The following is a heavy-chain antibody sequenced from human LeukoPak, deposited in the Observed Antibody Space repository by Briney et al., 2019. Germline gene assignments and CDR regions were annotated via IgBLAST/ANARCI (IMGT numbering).Heavy chain of an antibody. CDR1: GYTFTRYG. D-gene: IGHD2-15*01. V-gene: IGHV1-18*01. J-gene: IGHJ4*02. CDR2: ISANNGDT. Sequence: GASVKVSCKAPGYTFTRYGISWVRQAPGQGLEWMGWISANNGDTNSAQKFQGRVTMTTDTSTSTAYMELRSLRSDDTAVYYCARDFFHGHCAGLSCFLLDYWGQGSLVTVSS. CDR3: ARDFFHGHCAGLSCFLLDY.